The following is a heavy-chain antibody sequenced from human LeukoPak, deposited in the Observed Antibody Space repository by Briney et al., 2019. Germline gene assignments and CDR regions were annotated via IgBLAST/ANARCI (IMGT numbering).Heavy chain of an antibody. Sequence: GGSLRLSCAASGFTFSSYDMHGVRQVTGKSLEWVSTIGTAGDTKYPGSVKGRFTISRENAKNSLYLQMNSLRAGDTAVYYCARAYGDYFDYWGQGTLVTVSS. CDR2: IGTAGDT. J-gene: IGHJ4*02. CDR3: ARAYGDYFDY. CDR1: GFTFSSYD. D-gene: IGHD4-17*01. V-gene: IGHV3-13*04.